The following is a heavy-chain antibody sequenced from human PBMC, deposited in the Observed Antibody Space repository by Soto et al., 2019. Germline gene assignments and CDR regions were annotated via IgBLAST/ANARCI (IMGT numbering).Heavy chain of an antibody. Sequence: QVQLQESGPGLVKPSETLSLTCTDSGGSISSYYWSWMRQPAGKGLELIGRIYTSGRTNYNPSLKSRITMSGDTSKHQFSLKLSSVTAADTAVYYCALWRPHYDFLTGQGSFFDSWGQGTLVTVSS. J-gene: IGHJ4*02. CDR2: IYTSGRT. CDR3: ALWRPHYDFLTGQGSFFDS. CDR1: GGSISSYY. V-gene: IGHV4-4*07. D-gene: IGHD3-9*01.